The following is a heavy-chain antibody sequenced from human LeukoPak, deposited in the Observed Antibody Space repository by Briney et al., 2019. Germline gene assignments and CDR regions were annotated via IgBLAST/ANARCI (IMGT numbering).Heavy chain of an antibody. CDR1: GFTFSSYE. Sequence: GGSLRLSCAASGFTFSSYEMNWVRQAPGKGLEWVSYISTSGNTRYYADSVKGRFTIPRDNAKNSLYLQMNSLRVEDTAVYYCARELSGTTSYYFDYWGQGTLVTVSS. CDR2: ISTSGNTR. V-gene: IGHV3-48*03. CDR3: ARELSGTTSYYFDY. J-gene: IGHJ4*02. D-gene: IGHD1-7*01.